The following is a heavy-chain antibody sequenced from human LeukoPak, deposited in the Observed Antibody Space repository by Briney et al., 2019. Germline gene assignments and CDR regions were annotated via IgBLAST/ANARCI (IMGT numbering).Heavy chain of an antibody. D-gene: IGHD2-2*01. CDR2: IGTAVDT. Sequence: GGSLRLSCAASGFTFSSYDMHWFRQVTGKGLEWVSAIGTAVDTSYADSVEGRFTISRDNSKNTLYLQMNSLRPEDTAVYYCAKDNPIEKVPGLGPGSWGQGTLVTVSS. J-gene: IGHJ5*02. V-gene: IGHV3-13*01. CDR3: AKDNPIEKVPGLGPGS. CDR1: GFTFSSYD.